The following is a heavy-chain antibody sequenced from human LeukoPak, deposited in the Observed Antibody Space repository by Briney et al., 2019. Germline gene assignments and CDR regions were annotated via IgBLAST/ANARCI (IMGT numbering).Heavy chain of an antibody. D-gene: IGHD6-13*01. CDR1: GGSISSSSYY. CDR3: ARQNHGSSWRRYYYYCGTDV. V-gene: IGHV4-39*01. Sequence: SETLSLTCTVSGGSISSSSYYWGWIRQPPGKGLEWIGSIYYSGSTYYNPSLKSRVTISVDTSKNQFSLKLSSVTAADTAVYYLARQNHGSSWRRYYYYCGTDVWGQGTTVTV. CDR2: IYYSGST. J-gene: IGHJ6*02.